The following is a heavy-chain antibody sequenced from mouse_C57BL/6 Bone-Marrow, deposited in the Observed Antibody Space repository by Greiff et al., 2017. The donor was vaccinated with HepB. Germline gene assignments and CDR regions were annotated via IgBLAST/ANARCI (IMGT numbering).Heavy chain of an antibody. D-gene: IGHD2-4*01. J-gene: IGHJ3*01. Sequence: VQLQQPGAELVKPGASVKMSCKASGYTFTSYWITWVKQRPGQGLEWIGDIYPGSGSTNYNEKFKSKATLTVDTSSSTAYMQLSSLTSEDSAVYYCASERDYDQTAWFAYWGQGTLVTVSA. CDR1: GYTFTSYW. V-gene: IGHV1-55*01. CDR2: IYPGSGST. CDR3: ASERDYDQTAWFAY.